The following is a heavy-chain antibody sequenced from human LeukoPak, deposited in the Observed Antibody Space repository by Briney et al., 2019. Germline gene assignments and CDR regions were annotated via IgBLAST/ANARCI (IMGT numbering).Heavy chain of an antibody. CDR3: ARVPQIDYYDSSGVFDY. V-gene: IGHV1-69*04. CDR2: IIPILGIA. J-gene: IGHJ4*02. CDR1: GGTFSSYA. Sequence: ASVKVSCKASGGTFSSYAISWVRQAPGQGLEWMGRIIPILGIANYAQKFQGRVTITADKSTSTAYMELGSLRSEDTAVYYCARVPQIDYYDSSGVFDYWGQGTLVTVSS. D-gene: IGHD3-22*01.